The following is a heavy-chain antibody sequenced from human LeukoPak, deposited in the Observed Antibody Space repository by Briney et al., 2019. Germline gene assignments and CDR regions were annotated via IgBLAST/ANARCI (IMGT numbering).Heavy chain of an antibody. CDR3: AKPPEVGATVGYFDY. Sequence: PGTSLRLSCAASGFTFIKYGMHWVRQAPGKGLEWVALISFDGSNQYYADSVKGRFTISRDSSKNTMYLQMNSLRPEDTAVYYCAKPPEVGATVGYFDYWGQGTLVTVSS. J-gene: IGHJ4*02. CDR1: GFTFIKYG. D-gene: IGHD1-26*01. CDR2: ISFDGSNQ. V-gene: IGHV3-30*18.